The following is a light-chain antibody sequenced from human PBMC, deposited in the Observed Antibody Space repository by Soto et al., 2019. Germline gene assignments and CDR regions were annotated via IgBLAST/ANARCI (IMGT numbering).Light chain of an antibody. CDR2: GAS. CDR1: QSVSSSY. V-gene: IGKV3-20*01. Sequence: IVLTQSPGTLSLSPGERATLSGRASQSVSSSYLAWYQQKPGQAPRLLIYGASSRATGIPDRFSGSGSGTDFTLTISRLEPEDFAVYYCQQYGSSPRVTFGQGTRLEIK. CDR3: QQYGSSPRVT. J-gene: IGKJ5*01.